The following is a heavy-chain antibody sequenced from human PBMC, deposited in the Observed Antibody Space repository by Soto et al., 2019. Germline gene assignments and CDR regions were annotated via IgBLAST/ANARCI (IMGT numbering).Heavy chain of an antibody. CDR2: IFSTDEK. Sequence: QVTLKESGPVLVNPTETLTLTCTVSGFSLSNARMGVSWIRQPPGKALEWLAHIFSTDEKSYSTSLKSRLTISKDTSKSQVVLTMTNMDPVDTATYYCAREHSGYDYFDYWGQGTLVTVSS. J-gene: IGHJ4*02. CDR1: GFSLSNARMG. CDR3: AREHSGYDYFDY. V-gene: IGHV2-26*01. D-gene: IGHD5-12*01.